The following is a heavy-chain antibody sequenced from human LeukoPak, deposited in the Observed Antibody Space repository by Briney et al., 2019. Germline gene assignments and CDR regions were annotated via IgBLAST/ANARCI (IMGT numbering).Heavy chain of an antibody. Sequence: SETLSLTCTVSGGSISSGSYYWSWIRQPAGKGLEWIGRIYTSGSTNYNPSLKSRVTISVDTSKNQFSLKLSSVTAADTAVYYCARGVATPHYYYYYMDVWGKGTTVTISS. CDR2: IYTSGST. D-gene: IGHD2-15*01. J-gene: IGHJ6*03. CDR3: ARGVATPHYYYYYMDV. CDR1: GGSISSGSYY. V-gene: IGHV4-61*02.